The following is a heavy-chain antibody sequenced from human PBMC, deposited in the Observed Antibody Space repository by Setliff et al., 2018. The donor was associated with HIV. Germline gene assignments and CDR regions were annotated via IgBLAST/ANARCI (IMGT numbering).Heavy chain of an antibody. D-gene: IGHD3-22*01. V-gene: IGHV4-34*01. CDR1: GGSVSGHY. J-gene: IGHJ5*02. CDR2: ITPSGDT. Sequence: PSETLSLTCAVYGGSVSGHYWGWFRQPPGKGLEWIGEITPSGDTNYIPSLKSRVTMSLDTSKNQFSLNLNSVTAADTAVYCCASRVYYYDSSGYLREEGFDPWGQGTLVPSPQ. CDR3: ASRVYYYDSSGYLREEGFDP.